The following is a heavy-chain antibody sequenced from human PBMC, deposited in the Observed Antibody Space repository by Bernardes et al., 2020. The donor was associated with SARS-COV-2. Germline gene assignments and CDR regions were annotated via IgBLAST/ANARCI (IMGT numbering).Heavy chain of an antibody. CDR2: ISYDGSNK. D-gene: IGHD2-15*01. Sequence: GGSLRLSCAASGFTFSSYAMHWVRQAPGKGLEWVAVISYDGSNKYYADSVKGRFTISRDNSKNTLYLQMNSLRAEDTAVYYCARDSGGTFYVEYYFDYWGQGTLVTVSS. V-gene: IGHV3-30-3*01. CDR3: ARDSGGTFYVEYYFDY. J-gene: IGHJ4*02. CDR1: GFTFSSYA.